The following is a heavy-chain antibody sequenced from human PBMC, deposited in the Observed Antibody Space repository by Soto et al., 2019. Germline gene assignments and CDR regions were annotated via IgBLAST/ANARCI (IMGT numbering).Heavy chain of an antibody. CDR1: GGTFSSYA. D-gene: IGHD3-3*01. CDR3: ARDLRITIFGVVTYDGMDV. Sequence: ASVKVSCKASGGTFSSYAISWVRQAPGQGLEWMGGIIPIFGTANYAQKFQGRVTITADESTSTAYMGLSSLRSEDTAVYYCARDLRITIFGVVTYDGMDVWGQGTTVTVSS. CDR2: IIPIFGTA. J-gene: IGHJ6*02. V-gene: IGHV1-69*13.